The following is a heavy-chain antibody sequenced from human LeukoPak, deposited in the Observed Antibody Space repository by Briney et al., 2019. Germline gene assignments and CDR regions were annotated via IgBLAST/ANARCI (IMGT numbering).Heavy chain of an antibody. J-gene: IGHJ4*02. CDR3: AKGMVRGVIIPYDY. D-gene: IGHD3-10*01. V-gene: IGHV3-30*18. CDR2: ISYDGSNK. Sequence: GRSLRLSCAASGFTFSSYGMHWVRQAPGKGLEWVAVISYDGSNKYYADSVKGRFTISRDNSKNTLYLQMNSLRAEDTAVYYCAKGMVRGVIIPYDYWGQGTLVTVFS. CDR1: GFTFSSYG.